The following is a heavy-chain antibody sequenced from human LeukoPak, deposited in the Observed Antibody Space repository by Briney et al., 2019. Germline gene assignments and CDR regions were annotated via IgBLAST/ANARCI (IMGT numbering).Heavy chain of an antibody. J-gene: IGHJ4*02. V-gene: IGHV5-51*01. Sequence: GESLQISCKGSGYSFASYWIAWVRQMPGKGLEWMGIIFPGDSVTIYSPSFQGQVTISADKHINTAYLQWSSLKASDTAIYYCARHSAQRWNNDYWGQGTLVTVSS. CDR3: ARHSAQRWNNDY. D-gene: IGHD1/OR15-1a*01. CDR2: IFPGDSVT. CDR1: GYSFASYW.